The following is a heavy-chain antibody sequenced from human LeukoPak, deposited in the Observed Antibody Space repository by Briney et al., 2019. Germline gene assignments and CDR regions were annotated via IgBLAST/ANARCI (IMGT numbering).Heavy chain of an antibody. D-gene: IGHD6-19*01. Sequence: GESLKISCKGSGYSFTSYWIGWVRQMPGKGLEWMGIIYPGDSDTRYSPSFQGQVTISADKSISTAYLQWSSLKASDTAMYYCARLAGNSGWYNAEHGQDAFDYWGQGTLVTVSS. J-gene: IGHJ4*02. CDR3: ARLAGNSGWYNAEHGQDAFDY. CDR2: IYPGDSDT. V-gene: IGHV5-51*01. CDR1: GYSFTSYW.